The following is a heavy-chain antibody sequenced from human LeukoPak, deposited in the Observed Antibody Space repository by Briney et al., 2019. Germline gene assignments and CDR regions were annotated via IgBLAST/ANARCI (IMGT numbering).Heavy chain of an antibody. CDR1: GFTVSSNY. V-gene: IGHV3-53*01. Sequence: GGSLRLSCAASGFTVSSNYMSWVRQAPGKGLEWVSAISVSGNTYHADSVKGRFTISRDNSKNTLYLQMHSLRAEDTAVYYCAKQYSSDWNGLAEYFQHWGQGTLLTVSS. CDR2: ISVSGNT. CDR3: AKQYSSDWNGLAEYFQH. J-gene: IGHJ1*01. D-gene: IGHD6-19*01.